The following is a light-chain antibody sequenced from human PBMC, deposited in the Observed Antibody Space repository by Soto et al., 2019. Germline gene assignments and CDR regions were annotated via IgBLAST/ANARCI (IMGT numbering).Light chain of an antibody. CDR2: TNN. V-gene: IGLV1-47*01. CDR1: NSNIGSNY. Sequence: QSVLTQPPSASGTPGQRVTISCSGRNSNIGSNYVYWYQQVPGTAPKLLIYTNNQRPSGVPDRFSGSKSATSASLAIGGLRSEDEADYYCAAWDDSLRGWVFGGGTKLTVL. CDR3: AAWDDSLRGWV. J-gene: IGLJ3*02.